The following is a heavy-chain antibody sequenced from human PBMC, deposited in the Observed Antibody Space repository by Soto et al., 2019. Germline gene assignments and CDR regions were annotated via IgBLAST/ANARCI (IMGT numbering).Heavy chain of an antibody. V-gene: IGHV3-21*01. Sequence: EVQLVESGGGLVKPGGSLRLSCAASGFTFSSYSMNWVRQAPGKGLEWVSSISSSTGYIDYADSVKGRFTISRDNAKNSLYLQMNSLRAEDTDVYYCARMRGSYDFDYWGQGTLVTVSS. CDR3: ARMRGSYDFDY. CDR1: GFTFSSYS. J-gene: IGHJ4*02. D-gene: IGHD1-26*01. CDR2: ISSSTGYI.